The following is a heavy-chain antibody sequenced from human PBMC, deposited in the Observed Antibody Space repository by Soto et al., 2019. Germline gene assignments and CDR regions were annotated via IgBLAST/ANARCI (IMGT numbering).Heavy chain of an antibody. CDR1: GGSISSYY. J-gene: IGHJ6*03. V-gene: IGHV4-59*01. CDR3: ARVATGDFWSGYFSSDYYYYYYMDV. D-gene: IGHD3-3*01. CDR2: KYFSGST. Sequence: SETLSLTCTVSGGSISSYYWSWIRQPPGKGQEWIGYKYFSGSTNYNPSLKSRVIISVDTSKNQFSLKLSSLTAADTAVFYCARVATGDFWSGYFSSDYYYYYYMDVWGKGTTVTVSS.